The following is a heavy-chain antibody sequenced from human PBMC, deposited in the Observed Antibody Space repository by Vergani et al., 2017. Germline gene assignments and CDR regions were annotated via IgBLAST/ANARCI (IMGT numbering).Heavy chain of an antibody. CDR3: ARDPDYYDSSADEGQSEYFDL. CDR2: INHSGST. V-gene: IGHV4-34*01. J-gene: IGHJ2*01. Sequence: QVQLQQWGAGLLKPSETLSLTCAVYGGSFSGYYWSWIRQPPGKGLEWIGEINHSGSTNYNPSLKSRVTISVDTSKNQFSLKLSSVTAADTAVYYCARDPDYYDSSADEGQSEYFDLWGRGTLVTVSS. CDR1: GGSFSGYY. D-gene: IGHD3-22*01.